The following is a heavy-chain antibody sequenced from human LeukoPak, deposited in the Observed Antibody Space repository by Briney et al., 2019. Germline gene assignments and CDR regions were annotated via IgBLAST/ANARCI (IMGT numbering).Heavy chain of an antibody. J-gene: IGHJ5*01. V-gene: IGHV3-74*01. Sequence: GGSLRLSCVASEFDFFSYGMQWVRQSPGKGLVWVSRIFTDGSTTSYADSVKGRFTISRDNAKNTLYLEMKSLRVEDTAVYYCARELPREVTLDSWGQGTLVTVSP. CDR2: IFTDGSTT. D-gene: IGHD2-21*02. CDR3: ARELPREVTLDS. CDR1: EFDFFSYG.